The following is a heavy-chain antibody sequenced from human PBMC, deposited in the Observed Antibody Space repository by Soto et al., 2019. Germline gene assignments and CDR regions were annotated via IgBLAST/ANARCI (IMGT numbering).Heavy chain of an antibody. J-gene: IGHJ4*02. Sequence: EASVKVSCKASGFAFTTYSLHWVRQAPGQRLEWMAWINGGNGNTEYSQKFQDRVTITRDTSASTVYMELSSLRSEDTAVYYCARELAAPGTTFDYWGQGALGAVSS. V-gene: IGHV1-3*01. CDR1: GFAFTTYS. D-gene: IGHD6-13*01. CDR3: ARELAAPGTTFDY. CDR2: INGGNGNT.